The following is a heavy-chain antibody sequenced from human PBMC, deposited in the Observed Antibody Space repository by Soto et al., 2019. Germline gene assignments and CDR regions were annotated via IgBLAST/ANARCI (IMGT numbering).Heavy chain of an antibody. Sequence: GGSLRLSCAASGFTLRIYWMHWVRQAPGKGRVWVSSIDNDGRTTSYADSVKGRFTISRDNAKNTLYLQVNRLRADDTAVYYCARTYNGGLPGFDAWCQGTLVTVSS. CDR2: IDNDGRTT. D-gene: IGHD6-19*01. CDR1: GFTLRIYW. J-gene: IGHJ5*02. CDR3: ARTYNGGLPGFDA. V-gene: IGHV3-74*01.